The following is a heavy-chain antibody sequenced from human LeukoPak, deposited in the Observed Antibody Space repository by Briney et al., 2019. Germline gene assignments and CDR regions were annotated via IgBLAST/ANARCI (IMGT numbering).Heavy chain of an antibody. D-gene: IGHD2-2*01. CDR2: INHSGST. V-gene: IGHV4-34*01. CDR1: GGSFSGYC. J-gene: IGHJ5*02. CDR3: ARLLGYCSSTSCLLQYNWFDP. Sequence: SETLSLTCAVYGGSFSGYCWSWIRQPPGKGLEWIGEINHSGSTNYNPSLKSRVTISVDTSKNQFSLKLSSVTAADTAVYYCARLLGYCSSTSCLLQYNWFDPWGQGTLVTVSS.